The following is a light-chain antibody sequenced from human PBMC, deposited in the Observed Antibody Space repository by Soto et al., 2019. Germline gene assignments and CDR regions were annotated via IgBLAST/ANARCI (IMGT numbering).Light chain of an antibody. Sequence: EIVLTQSPGTLSLSPGDRATLSCRASQSGSSSYLAWYQLKPGQAPRLLIYGASSRATGIPDRFSGSGSGTDFTLTISRLEPEDFAVYYCQQYGSSPYTFGQGTKLEIK. V-gene: IGKV3-20*01. CDR2: GAS. CDR3: QQYGSSPYT. CDR1: QSGSSSY. J-gene: IGKJ2*01.